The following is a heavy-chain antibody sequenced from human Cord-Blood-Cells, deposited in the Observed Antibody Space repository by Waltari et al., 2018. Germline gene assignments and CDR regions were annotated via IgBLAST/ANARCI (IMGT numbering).Heavy chain of an antibody. D-gene: IGHD5-18*01. CDR2: IYSGGST. Sequence: EVQLVESGGGLIQPGGSLRLSCAASGFTVSSNYMSWVRQAPGKGLGWVSRIYSGGSTCYADAGKGRFTISRDNSKNALYLQMNSLRAEDTAVYYWARESGYSYGYYFDYWGQGTLVTVSS. CDR3: ARESGYSYGYYFDY. V-gene: IGHV3-53*01. J-gene: IGHJ4*02. CDR1: GFTVSSNY.